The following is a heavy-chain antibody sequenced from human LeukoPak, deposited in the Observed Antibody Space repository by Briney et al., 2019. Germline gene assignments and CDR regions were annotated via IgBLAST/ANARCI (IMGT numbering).Heavy chain of an antibody. CDR3: ARDTYYGSGSYVVDP. D-gene: IGHD3-10*01. CDR2: IYYSGST. V-gene: IGHV4-61*01. CDR1: GGSVSSGSYY. Sequence: SETLSLTCTVSGGSVSSGSYYWSWIRQPPGKGLEWIGYIYYSGSTNYSPSLKSRVTISVDTSKNQFPLKLSSVTAADTAVYYCARDTYYGSGSYVVDPWGQGTLVTVSS. J-gene: IGHJ5*02.